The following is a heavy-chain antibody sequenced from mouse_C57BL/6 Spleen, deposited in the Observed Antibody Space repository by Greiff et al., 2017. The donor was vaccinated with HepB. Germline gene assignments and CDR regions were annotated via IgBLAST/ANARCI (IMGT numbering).Heavy chain of an antibody. J-gene: IGHJ2*01. Sequence: QVQLQQPGAELVKPGASVKLSCKASGYTFTSYWMHWVKQRPGQGLEWIGMIHPNSGSTNYNEKFKSKATLTVDTSSSTAYMQLSSLTSEDSAVYYRAMSCATTIVATDYFDYWGQGTTLTVSS. CDR3: AMSCATTIVATDYFDY. D-gene: IGHD1-1*01. CDR2: IHPNSGST. CDR1: GYTFTSYW. V-gene: IGHV1-64*01.